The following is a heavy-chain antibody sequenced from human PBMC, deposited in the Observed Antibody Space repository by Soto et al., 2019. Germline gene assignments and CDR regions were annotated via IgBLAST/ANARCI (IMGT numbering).Heavy chain of an antibody. D-gene: IGHD3-9*01. V-gene: IGHV3-74*01. Sequence: GGSLRLSCAASGFNFSNHWMHWVRQRPAEGLVWVSRITSDGKSKAYAEAVKGRFAISRDNAKNTLYLQMNGLTAEDTAVYYCARESGDWPLNWFDPWGQGTLVTVSS. J-gene: IGHJ5*02. CDR3: ARESGDWPLNWFDP. CDR2: ITSDGKSK. CDR1: GFNFSNHW.